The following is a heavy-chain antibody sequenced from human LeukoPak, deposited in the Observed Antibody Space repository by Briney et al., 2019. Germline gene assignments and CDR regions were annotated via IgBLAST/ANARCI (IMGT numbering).Heavy chain of an antibody. CDR2: ITNDGNNN. D-gene: IGHD3-22*01. CDR3: AKVEYYESSGYLNY. CDR1: GFTFSSFH. J-gene: IGHJ4*02. Sequence: WGTLSLTCGGSGFTFSSFHWQRVGQEPGQERVGWIDITNDGNNNYYTDSVKGSFTISRDNSKNTLYLQMNSLRAEDTAVYYCAKVEYYESSGYLNYWGQGSLVTVSS. V-gene: IGHV3-30*18.